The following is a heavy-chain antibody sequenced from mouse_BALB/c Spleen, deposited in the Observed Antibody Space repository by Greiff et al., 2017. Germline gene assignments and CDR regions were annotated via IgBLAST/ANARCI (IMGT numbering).Heavy chain of an antibody. CDR3: ASHYYGTDFDY. CDR2: INSNGGST. D-gene: IGHD1-1*01. Sequence: EVQRVESGGGLVQPGGSLKLSCAASGFTFSSYGMSWVRQTPDKRLELVATINSNGGSTYYPDSVKGRFTISRDNAKNTLYLQISSLKSEDTAMYYCASHYYGTDFDYWGQGTTLTVSS. J-gene: IGHJ2*01. V-gene: IGHV5-6-3*01. CDR1: GFTFSSYG.